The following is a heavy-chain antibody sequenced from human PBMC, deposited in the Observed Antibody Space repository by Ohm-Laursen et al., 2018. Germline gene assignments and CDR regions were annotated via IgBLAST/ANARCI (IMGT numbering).Heavy chain of an antibody. J-gene: IGHJ4*02. CDR2: IYYGGTT. Sequence: SETLSLTCTVSGGSISSSSYYWGWIRQPPGKGLQWIGTIYYGGTTYYNPSLKSRLTMSVETSKRQFSLKLSSVTAADTAVYYCARRAGNYVVGYYFDYWGQGTLVTVSS. D-gene: IGHD1-7*01. CDR3: ARRAGNYVVGYYFDY. V-gene: IGHV4-39*01. CDR1: GGSISSSSYY.